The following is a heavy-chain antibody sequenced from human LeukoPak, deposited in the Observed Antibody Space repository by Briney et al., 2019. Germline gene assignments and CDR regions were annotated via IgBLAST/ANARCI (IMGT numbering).Heavy chain of an antibody. D-gene: IGHD3-10*01. CDR1: GITLSNYG. CDR2: TSERGGST. V-gene: IGHV3-23*01. Sequence: PGGSLRLSCVVSGITLSNYGMSWVRQAPGKGLEWVSGTSERGGSTNYADSVKGRFIISRDTSKNTVYLQMNSLRVEDTAVYFCAKRGIVIRAVIIIGFHKEAYYFDYWGQGILVTVSS. J-gene: IGHJ4*02. CDR3: AKRGIVIRAVIIIGFHKEAYYFDY.